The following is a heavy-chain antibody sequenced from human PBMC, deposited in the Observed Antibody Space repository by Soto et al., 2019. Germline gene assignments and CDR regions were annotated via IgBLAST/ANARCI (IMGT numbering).Heavy chain of an antibody. CDR2: MYYRGST. V-gene: IGHV4-30-4*08. CDR3: ARGDYCIRTICYSTADYYYGMDV. D-gene: IGHD2-2*02. CDR1: GGSISSGDYC. Sequence: SETLSLTCTVSGGSISSGDYCWGWLRQPPGKGLEGIGYMYYRGSTYYNPSLQSRITRSVDTSKNPFSLMLSAVTGTDTAVYYCARGDYCIRTICYSTADYYYGMDVWGQGTTVTVSS. J-gene: IGHJ6*02.